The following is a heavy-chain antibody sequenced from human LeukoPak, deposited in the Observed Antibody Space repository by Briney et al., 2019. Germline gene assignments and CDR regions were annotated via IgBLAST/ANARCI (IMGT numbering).Heavy chain of an antibody. V-gene: IGHV3-13*04. Sequence: GGSLRLSCAASGFTFSSYDMHWVRQATGKGLEWVSGIDTTGDTDYPGSVKGRFTISRDNAKNVVYLQMNSLRDGDTAVYYCARERRHYGDYSSFDYWGQGALVTVSS. CDR3: ARERRHYGDYSSFDY. CDR2: IDTTGDT. D-gene: IGHD4-17*01. CDR1: GFTFSSYD. J-gene: IGHJ4*02.